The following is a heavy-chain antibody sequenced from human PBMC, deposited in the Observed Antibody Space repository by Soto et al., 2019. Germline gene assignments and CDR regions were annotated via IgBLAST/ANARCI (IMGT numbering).Heavy chain of an antibody. CDR3: TRLIGNSWLGS. CDR1: GDSVSTISAT. J-gene: IGHJ5*01. Sequence: QVQLQQSGPGLVKPSQTLSLTCAISGDSVSTISATWDWIRQSPSRGLEWLVRTYYRPKWEIDYAVFLRGRITFIPDTADNQLSLQLSSVSPDDTAVYYCTRLIGNSWLGSWGQGILVTVSS. CDR2: TYYRPKWEI. V-gene: IGHV6-1*01. D-gene: IGHD3-16*02.